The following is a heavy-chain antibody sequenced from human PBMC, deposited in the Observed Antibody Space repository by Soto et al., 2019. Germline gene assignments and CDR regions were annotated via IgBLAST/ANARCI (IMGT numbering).Heavy chain of an antibody. V-gene: IGHV4-61*01. CDR2: IYYSGST. D-gene: IGHD3-10*01. CDR1: GGSVSSGSYY. J-gene: IGHJ6*02. Sequence: PSETLSLTCTVSGGSVSSGSYYWSWIRQPPGKGLEWIGYIYYSGSTNYNPSLKSRVTISVDTSKNQFSLKLSSVTAADTAVYYCAVLWFGELLSQPDYGMDVWGQGTTVTVSS. CDR3: AVLWFGELLSQPDYGMDV.